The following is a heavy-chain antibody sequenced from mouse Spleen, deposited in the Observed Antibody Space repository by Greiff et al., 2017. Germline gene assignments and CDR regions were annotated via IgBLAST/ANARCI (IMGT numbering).Heavy chain of an antibody. CDR2: ISSGGSYT. D-gene: IGHD4-1*01. J-gene: IGHJ1*01. CDR3: ARGGTGTRYFDV. CDR1: GFTFSSYA. Sequence: EVKLMESGGGLVKPGGSLKLSCAASGFTFSSYAMSWVRQTPEKRLEWVATISSGGSYTYYPDSVKGRFTISRDNAKNTLYLQMSSLRSEDTAMYYCARGGTGTRYFDVWGAGTTVTVSS. V-gene: IGHV5-9-1*01.